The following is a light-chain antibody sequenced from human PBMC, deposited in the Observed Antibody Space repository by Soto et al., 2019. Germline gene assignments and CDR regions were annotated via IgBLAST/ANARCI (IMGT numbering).Light chain of an antibody. CDR2: KVS. V-gene: IGKV2-30*02. Sequence: DVVMTQSPLSLPVTLGQPPSISCRSSQCLVHSDGIAYFSWFQQRPGRSPRRLIYKVSNRASGVPARLSGSGSGTDFALTISRVQAEDVGVYHGMQETHWPITFGQGTRLEIK. CDR3: MQETHWPIT. CDR1: QCLVHSDGIAY. J-gene: IGKJ5*01.